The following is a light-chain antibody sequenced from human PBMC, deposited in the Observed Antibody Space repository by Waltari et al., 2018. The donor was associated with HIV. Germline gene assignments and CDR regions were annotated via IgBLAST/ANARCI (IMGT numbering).Light chain of an antibody. CDR2: GTS. J-gene: IGKJ2*01. CDR1: ESVTRKY. V-gene: IGKV3-20*01. Sequence: IVFTQSPGTLSLPPGARATLSCRASESVTRKYLAWYQQKPGQAPRLLIYGTSSRATGIPDRFTGSGSGTDFTLTISRLEPEDFAVYYCQQYGSSPYNFGQGTKLEIK. CDR3: QQYGSSPYN.